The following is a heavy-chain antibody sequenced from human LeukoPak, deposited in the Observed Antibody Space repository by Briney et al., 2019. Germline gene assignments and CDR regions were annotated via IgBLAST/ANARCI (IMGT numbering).Heavy chain of an antibody. V-gene: IGHV1-46*01. D-gene: IGHD3-3*01. CDR3: AREGYYDFWSGSNWFDP. J-gene: IGHJ5*02. Sequence: GASVKVSCKASGYTFTGYYMHWVRQAPGQGLEWMGIINPSGGSTSYAQKFQGRVTMTRDTSTSTVYMELSSLRSEDTAVYYCAREGYYDFWSGSNWFDPWGQGTLVTVSS. CDR1: GYTFTGYY. CDR2: INPSGGST.